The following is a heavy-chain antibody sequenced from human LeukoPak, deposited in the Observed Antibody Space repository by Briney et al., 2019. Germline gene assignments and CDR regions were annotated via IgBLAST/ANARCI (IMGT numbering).Heavy chain of an antibody. CDR1: GGSISSYY. CDR2: IYYSGST. D-gene: IGHD3-9*01. J-gene: IGHJ6*03. CDR3: ARQSQGRYYDILTGLMDV. Sequence: PSETLSLTCTVSGGSISSYYWSWIRQPPGKGLEWIGYIYYSGSTYYNPSLKSRVTISVDTSKNQFSLKLSSVTAADTAVYYCARQSQGRYYDILTGLMDVWGKGTTVTVSS. V-gene: IGHV4-59*06.